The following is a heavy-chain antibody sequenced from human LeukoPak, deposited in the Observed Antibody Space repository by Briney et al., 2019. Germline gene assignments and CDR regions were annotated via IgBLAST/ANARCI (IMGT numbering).Heavy chain of an antibody. D-gene: IGHD3-22*01. CDR3: AYYYDSSGYYERYYFDY. Sequence: SVKVSCKASGYTFTSYAMHWVRQAPGQGLEWMGRIIPIFGTANYAQKFQGRVTITADKSTSTAYMELSSLRSEDTAVYYCAYYYDSSGYYERYYFDYWGQGTLVTVSS. CDR1: GYTFTSYA. CDR2: IIPIFGTA. V-gene: IGHV1-69*06. J-gene: IGHJ4*02.